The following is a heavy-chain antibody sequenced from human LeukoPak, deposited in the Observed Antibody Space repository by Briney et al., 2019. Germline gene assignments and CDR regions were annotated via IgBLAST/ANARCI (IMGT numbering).Heavy chain of an antibody. CDR1: GGSISNYY. Sequence: SETLSLTCTGYGGSISNYYWSWIRQPPGKRREWIGYMHYRGSTNYNPSLTSRVTISVDTSKNQLFLKLTSVTAADTAMYFCARPLGGDLDTFDIWGQGTMVTVSS. J-gene: IGHJ3*02. D-gene: IGHD3-16*01. CDR2: MHYRGST. CDR3: ARPLGGDLDTFDI. V-gene: IGHV4-59*01.